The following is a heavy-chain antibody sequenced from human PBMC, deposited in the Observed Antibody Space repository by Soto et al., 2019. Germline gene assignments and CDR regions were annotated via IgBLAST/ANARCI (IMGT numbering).Heavy chain of an antibody. CDR2: INPNSGGT. CDR1: GDTVTGYY. CDR3: ATTGNYGSGTSFRVDY. V-gene: IGHV1-2*02. J-gene: IGHJ4*02. Sequence: ASVKVSCKASGDTVTGYYVHCVRQAPGQGLEWMGWINPNSGGTIYPQKFQGRVTMTRDTSISTAYMELSSLRFDDTAMYYCATTGNYGSGTSFRVDYWGQGTLVTVSS. D-gene: IGHD3-10*01.